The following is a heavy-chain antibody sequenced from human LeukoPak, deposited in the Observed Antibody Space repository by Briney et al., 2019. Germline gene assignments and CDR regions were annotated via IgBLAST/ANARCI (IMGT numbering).Heavy chain of an antibody. D-gene: IGHD3-10*01. CDR1: GFTFSSYA. J-gene: IGHJ4*02. Sequence: GGSLRLSCAASGFTFSSYAMSWVRQAPGKGLEWVSAISGSGGSTYYADSVKGRFTISRDNSKNTLYLQMNSLRAEDTAVYYCAKGSRGSGSYYNAPSDYWGQGTLVTVSS. CDR2: ISGSGGST. V-gene: IGHV3-23*01. CDR3: AKGSRGSGSYYNAPSDY.